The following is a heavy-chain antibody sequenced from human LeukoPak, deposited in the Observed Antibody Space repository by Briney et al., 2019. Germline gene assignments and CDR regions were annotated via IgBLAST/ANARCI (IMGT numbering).Heavy chain of an antibody. CDR2: IGTAGDT. J-gene: IGHJ6*02. V-gene: IGHV3-13*01. CDR1: GFTISRYD. CDR3: VRDQGRVAGSGYYYYGMDV. D-gene: IGHD6-19*01. Sequence: GGSLRLSCAASGFTISRYDMHWVRQVTGKGLEWVAVIGTAGDTYYPGSVKGRFTISRENAKNSLYPQMNSLRAGDTAVYYCVRDQGRVAGSGYYYYGMDVWGQGTTVTVSS.